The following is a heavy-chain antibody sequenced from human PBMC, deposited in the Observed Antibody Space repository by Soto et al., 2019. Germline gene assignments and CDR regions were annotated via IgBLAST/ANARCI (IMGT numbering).Heavy chain of an antibody. Sequence: PGGSLRLSCAASGFTLSDYWMTWVRQAPGKGLEWVANIREDGNEKQYVDSVKGRFTIFRDNANNSLILQMDSLRAEDTAVYYCARDVNYNLLTVYYEVLDMWGRGTMVTVSS. D-gene: IGHD3-9*01. J-gene: IGHJ3*01. CDR2: IREDGNEK. CDR1: GFTLSDYW. V-gene: IGHV3-7*01. CDR3: ARDVNYNLLTVYYEVLDM.